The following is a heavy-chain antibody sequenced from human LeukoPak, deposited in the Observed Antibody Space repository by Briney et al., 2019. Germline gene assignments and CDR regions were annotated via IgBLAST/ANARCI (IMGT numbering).Heavy chain of an antibody. CDR1: GFTFSSYG. D-gene: IGHD3-10*01. J-gene: IGHJ5*02. CDR2: IRYDGSNK. V-gene: IGHV3-30*02. Sequence: GGSLRFSCAASGFTFSSYGMHWVRQAPGKGLEWVAFIRYDGSNKYYADSVKGRFTISRDNSKNTLYLQMNSLRAEDTAVYYCAKDFLWFGELLIGNWFDPWGQGTLVTVSS. CDR3: AKDFLWFGELLIGNWFDP.